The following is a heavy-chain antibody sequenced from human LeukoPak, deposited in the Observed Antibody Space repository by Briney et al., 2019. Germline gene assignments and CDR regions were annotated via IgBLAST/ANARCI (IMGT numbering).Heavy chain of an antibody. J-gene: IGHJ4*02. D-gene: IGHD6-13*01. CDR1: GGSMSDSY. V-gene: IGHV4-59*01. Sequence: SETLSLTCTVSGGSMSDSYWTWIRQSPGKGLEWIGYVSYTGSTSYNPSLKSRIIISLDTSKDQFSLKVISVTAADTAVYYCAREGASWSAFDDWGQGALVTVSS. CDR3: AREGASWSAFDD. CDR2: VSYTGST.